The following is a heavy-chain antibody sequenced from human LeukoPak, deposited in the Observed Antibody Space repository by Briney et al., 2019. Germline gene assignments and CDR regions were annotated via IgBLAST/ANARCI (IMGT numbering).Heavy chain of an antibody. CDR3: ARDNGEANFDY. CDR1: GFTFSSYS. J-gene: IGHJ4*02. V-gene: IGHV3-48*01. Sequence: LAGGSLRLSCAASGFTFSSYSMNWVRQAPGKGLEWVSYISSSSSTIYYADSVKGRFTISRDNAKNSLYLQMNSLRAEDTAVYYCARDNGEANFDYWGQGTLVTVSS. D-gene: IGHD3-10*01. CDR2: ISSSSSTI.